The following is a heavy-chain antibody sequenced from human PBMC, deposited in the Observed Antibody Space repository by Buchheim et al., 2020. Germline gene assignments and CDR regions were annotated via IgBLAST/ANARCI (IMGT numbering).Heavy chain of an antibody. CDR1: GFSLSTSGVR. CDR2: IDWNDGK. J-gene: IGHJ4*02. CDR3: ARMIWWSHDC. D-gene: IGHD2-21*01. Sequence: QGALQESGPALVKPTQTLTLTCTFSGFSLSTSGVRVSWVRHPPGKALEWLARIDWNDGKFYSTSLKTRLTISKDTSKNQVVLTMTNMDPVDTATYYCARMIWWSHDCWGQGTL. V-gene: IGHV2-70*04.